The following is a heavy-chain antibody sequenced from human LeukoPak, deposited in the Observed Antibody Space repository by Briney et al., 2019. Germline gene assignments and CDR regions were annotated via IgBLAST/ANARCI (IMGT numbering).Heavy chain of an antibody. CDR2: IWYDGSHQ. CDR1: GFPFSSSG. V-gene: IGHV3-33*03. J-gene: IGHJ4*02. D-gene: IGHD3-22*01. Sequence: GSSLRLSCAASGFPFSSSGMHWVRQAPGKGLEWVAVIWYDGSHQYYADSVKGRFTISRDNTQNSLYLQMNNLRVEDTAVYYCAAGRGWLIDYWGQGTLVTASS. CDR3: AAGRGWLIDY.